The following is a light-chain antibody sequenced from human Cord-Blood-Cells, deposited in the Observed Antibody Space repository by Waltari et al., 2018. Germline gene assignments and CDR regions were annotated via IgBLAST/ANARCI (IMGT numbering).Light chain of an antibody. V-gene: IGKV1-39*01. CDR1: QSISSY. CDR3: QQSYSTPQGLT. Sequence: DIQMTQSPSSLSASVGDRVTITCRASQSISSYLNWYQQKPGKAPKLLSYAATSLQSGVPSRFSGSGSWTDFTLTISSLQPEDFATYYCQQSYSTPQGLTFGGGTKVDIK. J-gene: IGKJ4*01. CDR2: AAT.